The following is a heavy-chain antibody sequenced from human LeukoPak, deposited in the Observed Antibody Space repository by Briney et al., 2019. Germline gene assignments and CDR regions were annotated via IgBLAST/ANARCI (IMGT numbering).Heavy chain of an antibody. Sequence: SETLSLTCTVSGGSISSYYWSWIRQPPGKGLEWIGYIYYSGSTNYNPSLKSRVTISVDTSKNKFSLKLSSVTAADTAVYYCARSYDTDDLGMDVWGQGTTVTVSS. CDR3: ARSYDTDDLGMDV. J-gene: IGHJ6*02. D-gene: IGHD3-22*01. V-gene: IGHV4-59*08. CDR1: GGSISSYY. CDR2: IYYSGST.